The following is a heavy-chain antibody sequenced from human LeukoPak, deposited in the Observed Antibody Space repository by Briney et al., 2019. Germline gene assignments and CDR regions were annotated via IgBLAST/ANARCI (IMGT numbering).Heavy chain of an antibody. CDR1: GFTFDDYA. CDR2: ISWNSGSI. V-gene: IGHV3-9*01. D-gene: IGHD6-13*01. Sequence: GGSLRLSCAASGFTFDDYAMHWVRQAPGKGLGWVSGISWNSGSIGYADSVKGRFTISRDNAKNSLYLQMNSLRAEDTALYYCAKDPSAGYSSSWYLDYWGQGTLVTVSS. CDR3: AKDPSAGYSSSWYLDY. J-gene: IGHJ4*02.